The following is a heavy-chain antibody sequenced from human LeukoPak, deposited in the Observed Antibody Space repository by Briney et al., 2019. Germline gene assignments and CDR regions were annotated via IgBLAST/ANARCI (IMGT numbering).Heavy chain of an antibody. CDR3: TTDDPRWYHT. V-gene: IGHV3-15*01. Sequence: GGSLRLSCVVSGLTFTNAWMSWVRQAPGKGLEWVGRIRSKNDGGTADYAAPVKGRFTISRDDSKNTLYLQMNSLKTEDTAVYYCTTDDPRWYHTGGQGTLVTVSS. D-gene: IGHD4-23*01. J-gene: IGHJ4*02. CDR1: GLTFTNAW. CDR2: IRSKNDGGTA.